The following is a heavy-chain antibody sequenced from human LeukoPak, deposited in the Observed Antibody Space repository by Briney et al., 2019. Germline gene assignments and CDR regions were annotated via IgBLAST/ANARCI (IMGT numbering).Heavy chain of an antibody. Sequence: GASAKVSCKASGYTFTGYYMHWVRQAPGQGLEWMGWINPNSGGTNYAQKFQGRVTMTRDTSISTAYMELSRLRSDDTAVYYCARGGHPPLWYSGSYYAGYGPFDYWGQGTLVTVSS. J-gene: IGHJ4*02. V-gene: IGHV1-2*02. CDR2: INPNSGGT. CDR1: GYTFTGYY. D-gene: IGHD1-26*01. CDR3: ARGGHPPLWYSGSYYAGYGPFDY.